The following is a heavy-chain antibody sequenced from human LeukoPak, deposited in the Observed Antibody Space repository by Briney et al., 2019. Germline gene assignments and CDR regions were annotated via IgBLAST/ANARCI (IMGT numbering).Heavy chain of an antibody. Sequence: SQTLSLTCTVSGGSISSGGYYWSWLRQHPGKGLEWIGYIYYSGSTYYNPSLKSRVTISVDTSRNQFSLKLSSVTAADTAVYYCARRRRWGWGFDYWGQGTLVTVSS. V-gene: IGHV4-31*03. CDR2: IYYSGST. J-gene: IGHJ4*02. CDR3: ARRRRWGWGFDY. CDR1: GGSISSGGYY. D-gene: IGHD6-19*01.